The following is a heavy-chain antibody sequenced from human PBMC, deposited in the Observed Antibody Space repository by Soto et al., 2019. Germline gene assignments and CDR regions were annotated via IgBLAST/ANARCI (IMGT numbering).Heavy chain of an antibody. V-gene: IGHV4-34*01. CDR1: GGPFSGYY. CDR2: INHSGST. CDR3: ARGPLYYDTLTGSYYYYYMDV. D-gene: IGHD3-9*01. J-gene: IGHJ6*03. Sequence: QVQLQQWGAGLLKPSETLSLTCAVYGGPFSGYYWSWIRQPPGKGLEWIGEINHSGSTNYNPSLKSRVTISVDTSKNQFPQKLSSVTSADTAVYYCARGPLYYDTLTGSYYYYYMDVWGKGTTVTVS.